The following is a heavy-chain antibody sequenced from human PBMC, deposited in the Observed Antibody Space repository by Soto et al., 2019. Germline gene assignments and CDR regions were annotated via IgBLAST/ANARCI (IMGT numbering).Heavy chain of an antibody. V-gene: IGHV4-38-2*02. Sequence: SETLSLSCTVSDSSISSDYYWGWIRQPPGKVLEWIGNIYRSGSTYYSPSLKSRVTISVDTSKNQFSLKVTSVTAADTAMYYCARVSRSGNYFMDYWGQGTLVTVSS. D-gene: IGHD1-26*01. CDR3: ARVSRSGNYFMDY. J-gene: IGHJ4*02. CDR1: DSSISSDYY. CDR2: IYRSGST.